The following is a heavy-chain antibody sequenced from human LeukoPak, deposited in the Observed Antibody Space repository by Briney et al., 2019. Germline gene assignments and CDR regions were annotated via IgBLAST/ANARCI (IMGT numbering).Heavy chain of an antibody. J-gene: IGHJ4*02. CDR3: AIYGSGGYYFDY. CDR2: ISSSSSYI. CDR1: GFTFSSYS. V-gene: IGHV3-21*01. Sequence: GGSLRLSCAASGFTFSSYSMNWVRQAPGKGLEWVSSISSSSSYIYYADSVKGRFTVSRDNAKNSLYLQMNSLRAEDTAVYYCAIYGSGGYYFDYWGQGTLVTVSS. D-gene: IGHD3-10*01.